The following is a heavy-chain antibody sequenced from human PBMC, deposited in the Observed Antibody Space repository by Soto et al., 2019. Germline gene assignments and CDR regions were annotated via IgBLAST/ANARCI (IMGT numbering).Heavy chain of an antibody. J-gene: IGHJ5*02. CDR3: PRESGSYP. D-gene: IGHD1-26*01. CDR2: ISAYNGNT. V-gene: IGHV1-18*01. Sequence: VQLVQSGAEVKKPGASVKVSCKASGYTFTSYGISWVRQAPGQGLGWMGWISAYNGNTNYAQKLQVTVTITPDPSTSTAYMELRSLRSDDTAVYYCPRESGSYPWCQGPLVTVSS. CDR1: GYTFTSYG.